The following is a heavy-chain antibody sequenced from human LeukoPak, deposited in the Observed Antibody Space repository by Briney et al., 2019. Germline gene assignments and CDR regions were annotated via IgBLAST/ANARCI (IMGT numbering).Heavy chain of an antibody. CDR2: ISSSSSYI. D-gene: IGHD6-13*01. J-gene: IGHJ4*02. CDR1: GFTFSSYS. Sequence: GGSLRLSCAASGFTFSSYSMNWVRQAPGKGLEWVSSISSSSSYIYYADSVKGRFTISRDNAKNSLYLQMSSLRAEDTAVYYCARDGAEEQQFDYWGQGTLVTVSS. V-gene: IGHV3-21*01. CDR3: ARDGAEEQQFDY.